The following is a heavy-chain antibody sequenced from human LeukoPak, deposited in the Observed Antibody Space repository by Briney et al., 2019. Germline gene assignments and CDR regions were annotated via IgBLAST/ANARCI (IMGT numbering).Heavy chain of an antibody. CDR2: INPNSGGT. D-gene: IGHD6-19*01. CDR1: GYTFTGYY. V-gene: IGHV1-2*02. CDR3: ARDWDSSGVAYYYYMDV. J-gene: IGHJ6*03. Sequence: GASVKVSCKASGYTFTGYYMHWVRQAPGQGLEWMGWINPNSGGTNYAQKFQGRVTMTRDTSISTAYMELSRLRSDDTAVYYCARDWDSSGVAYYYYMDVWGKGTTVTVSS.